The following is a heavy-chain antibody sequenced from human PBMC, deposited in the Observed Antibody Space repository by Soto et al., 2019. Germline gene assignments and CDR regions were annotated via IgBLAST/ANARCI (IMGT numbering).Heavy chain of an antibody. Sequence: SVKVSCKVSGGSFSGYRFSWVRQAPGQGLEWMGGITPVFGTPDYAQKFQGRVTVTADRSTNTAYMELSRLTSEDTAVYYCARDLPSLEVRSYGMDVWGQGPTVTVSS. D-gene: IGHD3-10*01. V-gene: IGHV1-69*06. J-gene: IGHJ6*02. CDR1: GGSFSGYR. CDR2: ITPVFGTP. CDR3: ARDLPSLEVRSYGMDV.